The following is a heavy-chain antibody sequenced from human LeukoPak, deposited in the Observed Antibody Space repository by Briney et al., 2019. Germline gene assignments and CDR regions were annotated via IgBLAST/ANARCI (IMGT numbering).Heavy chain of an antibody. J-gene: IGHJ4*02. D-gene: IGHD3-22*01. Sequence: GRSLRLSCAASGFTFSSYGMHWVRQAPGKGLEWVAVLWYDGSNKYYADSVQGRFTISRDNSKNTLYLQMNSLRAEDTAVYYCARVSFYDSSGYYPPDYWGQGTLVTVSS. CDR3: ARVSFYDSSGYYPPDY. CDR2: LWYDGSNK. CDR1: GFTFSSYG. V-gene: IGHV3-33*01.